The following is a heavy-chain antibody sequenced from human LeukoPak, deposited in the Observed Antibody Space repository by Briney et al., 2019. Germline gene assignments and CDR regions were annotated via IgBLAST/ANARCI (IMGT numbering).Heavy chain of an antibody. CDR2: VATSTGNT. J-gene: IGHJ4*02. V-gene: IGHV3-23*01. Sequence: TGGSLRLSCAASGFTFGSYAMSWVRQAPGKGLEWVSSVATSTGNTYYADSVKGRFTISRDKSKNMLYLQMNSLRAEDTAVYYCANGGIGGPGAIDYWGQGVLVTVSS. D-gene: IGHD6-13*01. CDR3: ANGGIGGPGAIDY. CDR1: GFTFGSYA.